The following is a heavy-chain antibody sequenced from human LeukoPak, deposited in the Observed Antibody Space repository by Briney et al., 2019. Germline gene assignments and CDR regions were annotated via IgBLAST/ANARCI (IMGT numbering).Heavy chain of an antibody. Sequence: SETLSLTCTVSGGSISNNYWTWIRQPPGKGLEWIGYFYNSGSTNYNPSLKSRVTISVDTSKNQFSLKLTSVTAADTAVYYCARPSGGTPLKRFDYWGQGTQVTVSS. CDR1: GGSISNNY. V-gene: IGHV4-59*01. CDR2: FYNSGST. CDR3: ARPSGGTPLKRFDY. D-gene: IGHD1-1*01. J-gene: IGHJ4*02.